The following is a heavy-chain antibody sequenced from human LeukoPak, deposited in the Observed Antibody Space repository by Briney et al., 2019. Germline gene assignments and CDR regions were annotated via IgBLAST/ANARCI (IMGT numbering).Heavy chain of an antibody. CDR3: ASSLGGGHWYFDL. Sequence: SETLSLTCTVSGGSISSGGYYWSWIRQHPGKGLEWIGYIYYSGSTYYNPSLKSRVTISVDTSKNQFSLKLSSVTAADTAVYYCASSLGGGHWYFDLWGRGTQVTVSS. D-gene: IGHD3-16*01. CDR2: IYYSGST. V-gene: IGHV4-31*03. CDR1: GGSISSGGYY. J-gene: IGHJ2*01.